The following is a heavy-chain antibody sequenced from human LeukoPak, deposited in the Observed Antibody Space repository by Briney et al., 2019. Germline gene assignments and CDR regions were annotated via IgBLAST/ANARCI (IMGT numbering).Heavy chain of an antibody. CDR2: TYYSGST. CDR1: GGSISSGGYY. Sequence: PSETLSLTCTVSGGSISSGGYYWSWIRQHPGKGLEWIGYTYYSGSTYYNPSLKSRVTISVDTSKNQFSLKLSSVTAADTAVYYCARVVYCSSTSCYTRRPSNWFDPWGQGTLVTVSS. J-gene: IGHJ5*02. CDR3: ARVVYCSSTSCYTRRPSNWFDP. V-gene: IGHV4-31*03. D-gene: IGHD2-2*02.